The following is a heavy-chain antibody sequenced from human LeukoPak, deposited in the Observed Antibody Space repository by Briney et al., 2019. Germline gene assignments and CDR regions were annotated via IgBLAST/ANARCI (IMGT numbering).Heavy chain of an antibody. D-gene: IGHD3-22*01. CDR3: ARGPTDYSDSSGYYFDY. CDR1: GGSISSGGYY. V-gene: IGHV4-31*03. Sequence: PSQTLSLTCTVSGGSISSGGYYWSWIRQHPGKGLEWIGYIYYSGSTYYNPSLKSRVTISVDTSKNQFSLKLSSVTAADTAVFYCARGPTDYSDSSGYYFDYWGQGTLVTVSS. CDR2: IYYSGST. J-gene: IGHJ4*02.